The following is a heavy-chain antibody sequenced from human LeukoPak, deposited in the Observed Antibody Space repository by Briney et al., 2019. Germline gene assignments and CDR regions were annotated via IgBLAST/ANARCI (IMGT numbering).Heavy chain of an antibody. CDR3: ARGVVPAATGGSVP. V-gene: IGHV3-30*04. CDR1: GFTFSTYA. CDR2: ISYDGRNK. Sequence: GRSQRLSCAASGFTFSTYAMHWARQAPGKGLEWAAVISYDGRNKYYADSVKGRFTISRDNPKNTLYLQMNSLRAEDTAVYYCARGVVPAATGGSVPGGERPVVSVSS. J-gene: IGHJ4*02. D-gene: IGHD2-2*01.